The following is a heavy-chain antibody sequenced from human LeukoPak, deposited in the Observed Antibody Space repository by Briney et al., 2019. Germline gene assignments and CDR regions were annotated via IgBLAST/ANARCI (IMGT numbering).Heavy chain of an antibody. J-gene: IGHJ4*02. Sequence: SETLSLTCGVSGVSITTNWWTWVRQPPRKGLEWIGEVHLDGRTNYNPSLESRLTISVDLSENHISLRLTSVTAADTAVYYCAREGGFYRPLDYSGQGTLVTVSS. CDR2: VHLDGRT. V-gene: IGHV4-4*02. D-gene: IGHD3-3*01. CDR1: GVSITTNW. CDR3: AREGGFYRPLDY.